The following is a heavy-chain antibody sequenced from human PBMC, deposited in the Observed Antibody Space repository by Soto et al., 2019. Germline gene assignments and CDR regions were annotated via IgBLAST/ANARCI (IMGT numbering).Heavy chain of an antibody. V-gene: IGHV4-30-2*01. J-gene: IGHJ5*02. CDR3: ARARRGVIHRGHNWFDP. CDR2: IYHSGST. Sequence: QLQLQESGSGLVKPSQTLSLTCAVSGGSISSGGYSWSWIRQPPGKGLEWIGYIYHSGSTYYNPSLKSRVTISVDRSTKQFSMKLSSVTAADTAVYYCARARRGVIHRGHNWFDPWGQGTLVTVSS. D-gene: IGHD3-10*01. CDR1: GGSISSGGYS.